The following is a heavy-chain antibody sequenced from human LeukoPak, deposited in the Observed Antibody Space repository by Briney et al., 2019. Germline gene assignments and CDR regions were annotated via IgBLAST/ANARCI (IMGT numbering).Heavy chain of an antibody. V-gene: IGHV3-23*01. Sequence: PGGSLRLSCAGSGFTFGGYGMHWFRQTPGKGLEWVSAISGSGGNTYYADSVRGRFTISRDNSKNTLFLQMNTLRADDTAVYYCATTKQARRYFDYWGQGTLVTVSS. D-gene: IGHD1-1*01. CDR3: ATTKQARRYFDY. CDR1: GFTFGGYG. J-gene: IGHJ4*02. CDR2: ISGSGGNT.